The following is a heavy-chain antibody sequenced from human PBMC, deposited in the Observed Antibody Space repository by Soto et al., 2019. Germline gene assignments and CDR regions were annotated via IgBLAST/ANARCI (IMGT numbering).Heavy chain of an antibody. D-gene: IGHD1-26*01. V-gene: IGHV4-59*08. CDR3: AHRSSADYYYYYYMDV. J-gene: IGHJ6*03. CDR2: IYYSGST. Sequence: SETLSLTCTVSGGSISSYYWSWIRQPPGKGLEWIGYIYYSGSTNYNPSLKSRVTISVDTSKNQFSLKLSSVTAADTAVYYCAHRSSADYYYYYYMDVWGKGTRSPLL. CDR1: GGSISSYY.